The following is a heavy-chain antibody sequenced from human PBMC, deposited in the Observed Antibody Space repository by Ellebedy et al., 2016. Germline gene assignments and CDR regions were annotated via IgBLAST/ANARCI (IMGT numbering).Heavy chain of an antibody. CDR3: AAPRSSGSYYNDY. V-gene: IGHV4-59*08. CDR2: IYYSGST. D-gene: IGHD3-10*01. CDR1: GGSISSYY. J-gene: IGHJ4*02. Sequence: SETLSLXXTVSGGSISSYYWSWIRQPPGKGLEWIGYIYYSGSTNYNPSLKSRVTISVDTSKNQFSLKLSSVTAADTAVYYCAAPRSSGSYYNDYWGQGTLVTVSS.